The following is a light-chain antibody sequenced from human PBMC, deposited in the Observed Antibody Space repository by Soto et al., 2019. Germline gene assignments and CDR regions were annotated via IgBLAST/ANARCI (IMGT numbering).Light chain of an antibody. V-gene: IGKV3-15*01. CDR1: QSVSSN. CDR2: GAF. J-gene: IGKJ1*01. CDR3: QQYNDWPLT. Sequence: EIVLTQSPATPSLSPGERATLSCRASQSVSSNLAWYQQKPGQAPSLLIYGAFTRATGIPARFSGTGSGTEFTLTISSLQSEDFALYYCQQYNDWPLTFGQGTKVDI.